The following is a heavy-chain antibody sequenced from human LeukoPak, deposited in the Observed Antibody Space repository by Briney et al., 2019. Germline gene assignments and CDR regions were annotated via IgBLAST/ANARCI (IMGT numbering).Heavy chain of an antibody. J-gene: IGHJ4*02. CDR1: GGTFISYA. CDR3: ARAKKYYYDSSGPTLDY. Sequence: SVKVPCKASGGTFISYAISWVRQAPGQGLEWMGGIIPIFGTANYAQKFQGRVTITTDESTSTAYMELSSLRSEDTAVYYCARAKKYYYDSSGPTLDYWGQGTLVTVSS. D-gene: IGHD3-22*01. CDR2: IIPIFGTA. V-gene: IGHV1-69*05.